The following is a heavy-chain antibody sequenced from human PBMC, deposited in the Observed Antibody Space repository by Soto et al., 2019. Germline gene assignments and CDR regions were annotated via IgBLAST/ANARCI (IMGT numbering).Heavy chain of an antibody. D-gene: IGHD3-3*01. CDR3: ARLRFYGMDV. CDR1: GYTFTSYY. CDR2: INPNVGSA. Sequence: ASVKVSCKASGYTFTSYYIHWVRQAPGQGLEWMGIINPNVGSASYAQKFQGRVTMTRDTSTSTVYMELSSLRSEDTAVYYCARLRFYGMDVWGQGTTVTVSS. J-gene: IGHJ6*02. V-gene: IGHV1-46*01.